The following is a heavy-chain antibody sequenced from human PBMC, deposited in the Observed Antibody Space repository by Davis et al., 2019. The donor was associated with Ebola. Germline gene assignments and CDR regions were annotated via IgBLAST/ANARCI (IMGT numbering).Heavy chain of an antibody. CDR3: ARVDSSGYPVWGY. J-gene: IGHJ4*02. D-gene: IGHD3-22*01. V-gene: IGHV3-23*01. CDR1: GFTFSSYA. Sequence: GESLKISCAASGFTFSSYAMSWVRQAPGKGLEWVSAISGSGGSTYYADSVKGRFTISRDNSKNTLYLQMNSLRAEDTAVYYCARVDSSGYPVWGYWGQGTLVTVSS. CDR2: ISGSGGST.